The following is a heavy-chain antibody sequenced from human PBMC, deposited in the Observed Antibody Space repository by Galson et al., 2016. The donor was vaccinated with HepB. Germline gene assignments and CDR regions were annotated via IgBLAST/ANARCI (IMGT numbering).Heavy chain of an antibody. V-gene: IGHV3-7*03. J-gene: IGHJ4*02. D-gene: IGHD6-13*01. CDR1: GFTFSGFW. CDR3: ASDRRYSSWSF. CDR2: INQDGSDK. Sequence: SLRLSCAASGFTFSGFWMSWVRQTPGKGLEWVATINQDGSDKYYVDSVKGRFTISRDNAKNSLHLQMNSLRAGDAAVYYCASDRRYSSWSFWGQGTLVTVSS.